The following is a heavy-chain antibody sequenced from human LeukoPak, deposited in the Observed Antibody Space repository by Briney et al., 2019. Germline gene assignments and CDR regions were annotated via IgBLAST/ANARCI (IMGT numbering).Heavy chain of an antibody. J-gene: IGHJ6*03. Sequence: GGSLSLSCAASGFTFSSYGMHWVRQAPGKGLEWMAVIWYDGSNKYYADSVKGRFTISRDNSKNTLYLQMNSLRAEDTAVYYCARVRVTGTTYYYYYMDVWGKGTTVTVSS. CDR3: ARVRVTGTTYYYYYMDV. V-gene: IGHV3-33*01. CDR1: GFTFSSYG. D-gene: IGHD1-7*01. CDR2: IWYDGSNK.